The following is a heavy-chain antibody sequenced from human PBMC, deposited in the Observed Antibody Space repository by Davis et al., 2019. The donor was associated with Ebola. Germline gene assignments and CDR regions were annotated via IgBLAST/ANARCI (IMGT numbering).Heavy chain of an antibody. CDR1: GFTVSSNY. J-gene: IGHJ4*02. CDR2: IYSGGST. D-gene: IGHD4-17*01. CDR3: ARDAGLSGVTTFDY. Sequence: PGGSLRLSCAASGFTVSSNYMSWVRQAPGKGLEWVSVIYSGGSTYYADSVKGRFTISRDNSKNTLYLQMNSLRAEDTAVYYCARDAGLSGVTTFDYWGQGTLVTVSS. V-gene: IGHV3-53*01.